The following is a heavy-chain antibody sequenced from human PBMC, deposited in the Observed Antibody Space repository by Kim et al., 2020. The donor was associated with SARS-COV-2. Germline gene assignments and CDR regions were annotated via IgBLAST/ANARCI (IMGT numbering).Heavy chain of an antibody. CDR1: GYTFTGYY. CDR3: ARDLFRYYDILTGYYTPAFFTSPSGMDV. V-gene: IGHV1-2*02. Sequence: ASVKVSCKASGYTFTGYYMHWVRQAPGQGLEWMGWINPNSGGTNYAQKFQGRVTMTRDTSISTAYMELSRLRSDDTAVYYCARDLFRYYDILTGYYTPAFFTSPSGMDVWGQGTTVTVSS. J-gene: IGHJ6*02. D-gene: IGHD3-9*01. CDR2: INPNSGGT.